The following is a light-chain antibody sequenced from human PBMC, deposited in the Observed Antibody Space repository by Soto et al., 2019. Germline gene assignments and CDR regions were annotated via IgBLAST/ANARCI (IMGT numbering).Light chain of an antibody. CDR3: QQCHTSPLT. J-gene: IGKJ4*01. CDR2: GAS. CDR1: QSITSTY. V-gene: IGKV3-20*01. Sequence: EIVLTQSPGTLSLSPGDRATLSCRASQSITSTYFAWYQQKRGQPPRLLIYGASSRATGVPDRFSGSGSGTDFTLTISRLEPEEFAVYYCQQCHTSPLTLGGGTKVEIK.